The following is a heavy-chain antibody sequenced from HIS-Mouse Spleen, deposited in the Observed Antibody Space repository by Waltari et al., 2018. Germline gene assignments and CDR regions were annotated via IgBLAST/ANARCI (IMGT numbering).Heavy chain of an antibody. D-gene: IGHD6-13*01. CDR3: AREIPYSSSWYDWYFDL. V-gene: IGHV4-39*07. CDR2: IYYSGST. Sequence: QLQLQESGPGLVKPSETLSLTCTVSGGSISSSSYYWGWIRQPPGKGLEWIGSIYYSGSTDYNPSLKSRVTISVDTCKNQFSLKLSSVTAADTAVYYCAREIPYSSSWYDWYFDLWGRGTLVTVSS. CDR1: GGSISSSSYY. J-gene: IGHJ2*01.